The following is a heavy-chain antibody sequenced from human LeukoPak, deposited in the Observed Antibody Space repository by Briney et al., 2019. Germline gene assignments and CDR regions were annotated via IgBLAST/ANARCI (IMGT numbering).Heavy chain of an antibody. J-gene: IGHJ4*02. D-gene: IGHD5-24*01. Sequence: EGSLRLSCAASGFTFSSYAMHWVRQAPGKGLEWVAVISYDGSNKYYVDSVKGRFTISRDNSKNTLYLQMHGLRDEDTAVYYCARDGMATIPFDNWGQGTLVTVSS. CDR2: ISYDGSNK. CDR1: GFTFSSYA. V-gene: IGHV3-30-3*01. CDR3: ARDGMATIPFDN.